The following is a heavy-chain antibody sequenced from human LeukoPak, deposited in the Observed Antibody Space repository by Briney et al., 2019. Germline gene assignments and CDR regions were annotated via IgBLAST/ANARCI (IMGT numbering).Heavy chain of an antibody. D-gene: IGHD6-25*01. Sequence: GASVKVSCKASGYIFTAYYMYWVRPAPRQGLEWMGWINPNSGGTNYAQKFQGRVTMTTDTSISTAYMELSRLRSDDTAVYYCARARAARSGCFDYWGQGTLVTVSS. CDR1: GYIFTAYY. CDR3: ARARAARSGCFDY. V-gene: IGHV1-2*02. CDR2: INPNSGGT. J-gene: IGHJ4*02.